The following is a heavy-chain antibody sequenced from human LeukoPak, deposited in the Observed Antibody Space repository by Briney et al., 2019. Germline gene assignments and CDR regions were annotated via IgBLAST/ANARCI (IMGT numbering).Heavy chain of an antibody. Sequence: GGSLRLSCAASGFTFSSYAMSWVRQAPGKGLEWVSAISGSCGSTYYADSVKGRFTISRDNSKNTLYLQMNSLRAEDTAVYYCAKAWGRGSGSYRDLYYFDYWGQGTLVTVSS. J-gene: IGHJ4*02. CDR3: AKAWGRGSGSYRDLYYFDY. CDR2: ISGSCGST. D-gene: IGHD1-26*01. V-gene: IGHV3-23*01. CDR1: GFTFSSYA.